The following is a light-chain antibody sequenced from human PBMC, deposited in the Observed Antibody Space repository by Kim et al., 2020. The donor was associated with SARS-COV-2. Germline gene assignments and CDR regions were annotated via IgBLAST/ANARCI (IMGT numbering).Light chain of an antibody. Sequence: DVQMTQSPSSVSASVGARVTLTCRASQGIASWLAWSQQKPGKAPKLLIYAASGLQDGVPSRFSGSGSGTDVTLTITSLQPEDFATYYCQQSNNIPITFGQETRLEIK. CDR3: QQSNNIPIT. V-gene: IGKV1-12*01. CDR2: AAS. CDR1: QGIASW. J-gene: IGKJ5*01.